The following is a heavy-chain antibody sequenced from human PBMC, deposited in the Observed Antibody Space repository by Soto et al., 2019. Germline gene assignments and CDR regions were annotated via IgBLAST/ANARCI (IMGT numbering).Heavy chain of an antibody. CDR1: GFTFSSYG. V-gene: IGHV3-30*18. J-gene: IGHJ6*01. CDR3: AKDLHLMDV. CDR2: ISYDGSNK. Sequence: GGSLRLSCAASGFTFSSYGMHWVRQAPGKGLEWVAVISYDGSNKYYADSVKGRFTISRDNSKNTLYLQMNSLRAEDTAVYYCAKDLHLMDVWGQGNMVTVSS.